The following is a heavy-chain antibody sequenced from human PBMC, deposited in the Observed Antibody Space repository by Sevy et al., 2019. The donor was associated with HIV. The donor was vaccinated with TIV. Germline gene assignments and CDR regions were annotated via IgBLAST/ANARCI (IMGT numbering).Heavy chain of an antibody. CDR1: GFTFSSYP. V-gene: IGHV3-30*04. D-gene: IGHD2-15*01. CDR3: AKGYCSGGSCPRDYYYYGMDV. Sequence: GGSLRLSCAASGFTFSSYPMHWVRQAPGKGLEWVAVISYDGSNKYYADSVKGRLTISRDNSKNSLYVQMNSLRAEDTAVYFCAKGYCSGGSCPRDYYYYGMDVWGQGTTVTVSS. J-gene: IGHJ6*02. CDR2: ISYDGSNK.